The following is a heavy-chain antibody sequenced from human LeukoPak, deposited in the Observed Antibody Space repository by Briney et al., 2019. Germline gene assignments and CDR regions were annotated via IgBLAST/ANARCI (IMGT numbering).Heavy chain of an antibody. CDR2: INPNSGGT. CDR1: VYTFTDYF. CDR3: ARDRAKYDSTDYFDY. J-gene: IGHJ4*02. V-gene: IGHV1-2*02. D-gene: IGHD3-3*01. Sequence: ASVKVSCKTSVYTFTDYFIYWVRQAPGQGLELMGWINPNSGGTNYAQKFQGRDTITRDTSISAAYMELSRLRSDDTAVYFCARDRAKYDSTDYFDYWGQGTLVTVSS.